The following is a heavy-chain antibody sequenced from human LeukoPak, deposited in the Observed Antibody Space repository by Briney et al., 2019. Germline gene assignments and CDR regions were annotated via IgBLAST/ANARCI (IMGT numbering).Heavy chain of an antibody. J-gene: IGHJ6*02. CDR1: GGSISSYY. CDR3: ARDTFWSGYPDGMDV. Sequence: SETLSLTCTVSGGSISSYYWSWIRQPPGKGLEWIGYIYYTGSTDYNPSLKSRVAISVDTSKNQFSLKLSSVTAADTAVYYCARDTFWSGYPDGMDVWGQGTTVTVSS. V-gene: IGHV4-59*01. CDR2: IYYTGST. D-gene: IGHD3-3*01.